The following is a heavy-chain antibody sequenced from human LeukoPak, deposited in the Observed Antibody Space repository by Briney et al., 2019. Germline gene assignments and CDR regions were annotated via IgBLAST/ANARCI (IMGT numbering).Heavy chain of an antibody. D-gene: IGHD2-2*02. CDR1: GFTFSGYG. CDR3: ARLNEDIVVVPAAIRYYYYMDV. Sequence: PGGSLRLSCAASGFTFSGYGMHWVRQAPGKGLEWVAFIRYDGSNKYYADSVKGRFTISRDNAKNSLYLQMNSLRAEDTAVYYCARLNEDIVVVPAAIRYYYYMDVWGKGTTVTVSS. V-gene: IGHV3-30*02. J-gene: IGHJ6*03. CDR2: IRYDGSNK.